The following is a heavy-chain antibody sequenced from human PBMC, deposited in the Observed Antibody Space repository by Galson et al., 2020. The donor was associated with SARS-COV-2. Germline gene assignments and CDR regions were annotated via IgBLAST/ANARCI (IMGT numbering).Heavy chain of an antibody. D-gene: IGHD3-10*01. Sequence: PGASLRLSCPASGFTFSTYGIHWVRPAPGQALEWVAVISTDGTKKHYADSVKGRFTVSRDNSKNTLDLQMNSLRADDTAVYVCANRRVLGDVDYVMVVWGQGATVTVSS. V-gene: IGHV3-30*18. CDR3: ANRRVLGDVDYVMVV. CDR2: ISTDGTKK. J-gene: IGHJ6*02. CDR1: GFTFSTYG.